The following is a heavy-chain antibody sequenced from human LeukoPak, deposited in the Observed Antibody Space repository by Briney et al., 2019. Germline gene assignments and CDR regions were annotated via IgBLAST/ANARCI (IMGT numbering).Heavy chain of an antibody. CDR3: ARRRDSGSLQHFDY. CDR1: GFTFSDYN. D-gene: IGHD1-26*01. CDR2: ISRSGSTK. J-gene: IGHJ4*02. V-gene: IGHV3-11*01. Sequence: PGGSLRLSCAASGFTFSDYNMRWIRQAPGKGLEWVSSISRSGSTKYYAGSVKGRFTISRDNAKNSLYLQMNSLRAEDTAVYYCARRRDSGSLQHFDYWGQGTLVTVSS.